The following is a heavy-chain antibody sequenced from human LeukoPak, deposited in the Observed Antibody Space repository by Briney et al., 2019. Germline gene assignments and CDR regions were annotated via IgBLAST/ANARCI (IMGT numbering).Heavy chain of an antibody. J-gene: IGHJ4*02. CDR3: ARGLYCSSISCQYFDY. CDR1: GFTFSSYW. CDR2: INQDGSEK. Sequence: GGSLRLSCAASGFTFSSYWMNWVRQAPGKELEWVANINQDGSEKYYVDSVKGRFTISRDNAKNSLYLQMNSLRGEDTAVYYCARGLYCSSISCQYFDYWGQGTLVTVSP. V-gene: IGHV3-7*04. D-gene: IGHD2-2*01.